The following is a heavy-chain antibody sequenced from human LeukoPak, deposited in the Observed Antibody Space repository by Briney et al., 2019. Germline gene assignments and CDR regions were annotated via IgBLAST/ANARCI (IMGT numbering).Heavy chain of an antibody. Sequence: ASVKVSCKASGYTFTGYYMHWVRQAPGQGLEWMGIIYPTGGSTSYAQRFQGRVTMTRDTSTSTVYMELSSLRSEDTAVYYCARASSGYYYFEYWGQGTLVTVSS. V-gene: IGHV1-46*01. J-gene: IGHJ4*02. CDR2: IYPTGGST. CDR3: ARASSGYYYFEY. D-gene: IGHD3-22*01. CDR1: GYTFTGYY.